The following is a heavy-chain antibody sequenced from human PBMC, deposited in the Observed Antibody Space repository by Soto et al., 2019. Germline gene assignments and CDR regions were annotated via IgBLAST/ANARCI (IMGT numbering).Heavy chain of an antibody. CDR1: GFTFYNFA. Sequence: AGGSLRLSCAASGFTFYNFAMSWVRQAPGKGLEWVSGISDSGHSTYYADSVKGRFTISRDNSKNTLYLQMKSLRAEDTAVYYCMNVLFGFTYGKFDYWAQGALVTVSS. CDR3: MNVLFGFTYGKFDY. V-gene: IGHV3-23*01. D-gene: IGHD3-16*01. CDR2: ISDSGHST. J-gene: IGHJ4*02.